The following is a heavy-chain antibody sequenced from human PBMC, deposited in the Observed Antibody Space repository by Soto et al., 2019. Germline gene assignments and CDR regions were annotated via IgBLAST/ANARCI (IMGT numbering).Heavy chain of an antibody. J-gene: IGHJ6*02. CDR1: GGSFSGYY. Sequence: PSETLSLTCDVYGGSFSGYYWIWLRQPPGKGLEWIGEINHSGSTKYNPSTKSRVTISVDTSKKQFSLKLSSVPAADTAVSYCALSQAGDFCSGFYPPLYHCCMVVWVQRISGTGSS. V-gene: IGHV4-34*01. CDR2: INHSGST. CDR3: ALSQAGDFCSGFYPPLYHCCMVV. D-gene: IGHD3-3*01.